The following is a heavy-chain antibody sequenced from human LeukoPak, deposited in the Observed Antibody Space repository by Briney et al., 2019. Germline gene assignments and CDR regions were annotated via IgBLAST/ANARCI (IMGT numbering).Heavy chain of an antibody. CDR1: GGSISSYY. CDR2: IYYSGTT. Sequence: TPSETLSLTCTVSGGSISSYYWSWIRQPPGKGLEWIGYIYYSGTTNYNPSLKSRVTISVDLSMNQFSLELTSVTAADTAMYYCARGLGWLQSHFDYWGQGALVTVSS. D-gene: IGHD5-24*01. CDR3: ARGLGWLQSHFDY. J-gene: IGHJ4*02. V-gene: IGHV4-59*01.